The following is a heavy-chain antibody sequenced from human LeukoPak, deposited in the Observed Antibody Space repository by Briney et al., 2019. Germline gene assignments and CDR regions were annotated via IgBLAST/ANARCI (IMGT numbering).Heavy chain of an antibody. CDR2: ISSRSAYR. D-gene: IGHD4-17*01. CDR1: GFTFSDYS. CDR3: ARDMTTATTCYLQH. J-gene: IGHJ1*01. Sequence: GGSLRLSCAASGFTFSDYSMNWVRQAPGKGLEWVSSISSRSAYRYYADSVKGRFTISRDNAKNSLCLQMNSLRAEDTAVYYCARDMTTATTCYLQHWGQGTLVTVSS. V-gene: IGHV3-21*06.